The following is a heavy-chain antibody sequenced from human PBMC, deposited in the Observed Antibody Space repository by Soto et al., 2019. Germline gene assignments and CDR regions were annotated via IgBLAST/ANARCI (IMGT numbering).Heavy chain of an antibody. D-gene: IGHD5-18*01. V-gene: IGHV3-30*18. CDR1: GFTFSSYG. J-gene: IGHJ6*02. CDR2: ISYDGSNK. Sequence: QVQLVESGGGVVQPGRSLRLSCAASGFTFSSYGMHWVRQAPGKGLEWVAVISYDGSNKYYADSVKGRFTISRDNSKNTRYLQMNSLRAEDTAVYYCAKSDSYGSYAYSRMDVWGQGTTVTVSS. CDR3: AKSDSYGSYAYSRMDV.